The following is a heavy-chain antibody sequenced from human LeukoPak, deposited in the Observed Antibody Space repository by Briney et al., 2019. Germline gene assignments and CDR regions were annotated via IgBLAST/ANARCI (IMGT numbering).Heavy chain of an antibody. Sequence: SETLSLTCTVSGGSISSSTYYWGWIRQPPGKGLEWIGSISYGGSSYYNPSLKSRVTISVDTSKNQFSLKVSSVTAADTAVYYCARLFYDFWSGHYYYYMDVWGKGTTVTVSS. CDR2: ISYGGSS. D-gene: IGHD3-3*01. V-gene: IGHV4-39*01. CDR3: ARLFYDFWSGHYYYYMDV. CDR1: GGSISSSTYY. J-gene: IGHJ6*03.